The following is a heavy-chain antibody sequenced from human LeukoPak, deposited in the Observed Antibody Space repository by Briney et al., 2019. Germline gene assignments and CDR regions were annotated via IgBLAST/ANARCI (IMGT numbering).Heavy chain of an antibody. V-gene: IGHV1-69*04. Sequence: SVKVSCKASGGTFSSHTISWVRQAPGQGLEWMGRIIPILGIANYAQKFQGRVTITADKSTSTAYMELSSLRSEDTAVYYCARDLEVSNWDIVVVPAAINYYYYGMDVWGQGTTVTVSS. CDR2: IIPILGIA. CDR3: ARDLEVSNWDIVVVPAAINYYYYGMDV. D-gene: IGHD2-2*01. J-gene: IGHJ6*02. CDR1: GGTFSSHT.